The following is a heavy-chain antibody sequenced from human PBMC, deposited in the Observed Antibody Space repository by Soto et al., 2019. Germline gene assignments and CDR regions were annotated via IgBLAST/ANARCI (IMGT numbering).Heavy chain of an antibody. CDR1: VFPFGANA. CDR3: ATEMGATQGPFDN. J-gene: IGHJ4*02. CDR2: LSNTGRRT. V-gene: IGHV3-23*01. D-gene: IGHD1-26*01. Sequence: GGSLRLSCVVSVFPFGANAMGWVRQAPGKGLEWVSGLSNTGRRTSYADSVKGRFNISRDNSENTVYLQMNSLRVEDTAVYYCATEMGATQGPFDNWGQGTLVTVSS.